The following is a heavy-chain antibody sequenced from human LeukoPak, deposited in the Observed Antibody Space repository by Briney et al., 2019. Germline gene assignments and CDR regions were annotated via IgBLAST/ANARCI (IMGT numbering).Heavy chain of an antibody. Sequence: SQTLSLTCTVSGGSISSGGYYWSWIRQHPGKGLEWIGYIYYSGSTYYNPSLKSRVTISVDTSKNQFSLKLSSVTAADTAVYYCARDREPSSSISYYYYYGMDVWGQETTVTVSS. J-gene: IGHJ6*02. V-gene: IGHV4-31*03. CDR2: IYYSGST. CDR1: GGSISSGGYY. D-gene: IGHD6-6*01. CDR3: ARDREPSSSISYYYYYGMDV.